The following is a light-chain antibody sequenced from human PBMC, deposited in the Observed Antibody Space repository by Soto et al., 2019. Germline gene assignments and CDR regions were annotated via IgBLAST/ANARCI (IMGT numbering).Light chain of an antibody. CDR1: QSISSY. CDR2: AAS. Sequence: DIQVPRSRSYVSGSVGESGTSTCRASQSISSYLNWYQKKPGKDPKILIYAASSLQSGVPSRFSGSGSGTALTLTIRSLQREDFADYFCQQTYSNLWTCGQGTKVDIK. J-gene: IGKJ1*01. CDR3: QQTYSNLWT. V-gene: IGKV1-39*01.